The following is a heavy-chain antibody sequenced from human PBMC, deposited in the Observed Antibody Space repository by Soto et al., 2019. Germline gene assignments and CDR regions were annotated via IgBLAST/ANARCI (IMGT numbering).Heavy chain of an antibody. J-gene: IGHJ6*02. CDR3: GRGRGYSNAWGSYFCCMDV. V-gene: IGHV4-34*01. CDR2: INLNGST. D-gene: IGHD6-19*01. CDR1: GGSFSNYY. Sequence: SETLSITCAIYGGSFSNYYWNWIRQPPGKGKEWMGNINLNGSTNYSPSLKSRLTISVDTSKNQFSLKLISVTAADTAVYFCGRGRGYSNAWGSYFCCMDVWGQVTTVTVAS.